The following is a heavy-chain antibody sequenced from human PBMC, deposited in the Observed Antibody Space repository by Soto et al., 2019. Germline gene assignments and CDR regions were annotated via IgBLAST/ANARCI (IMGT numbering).Heavy chain of an antibody. CDR1: GYSFSRYW. V-gene: IGHV5-51*01. Sequence: GESLKISCKGSGYSFSRYWIAWVRQTPGKGLEWMGLIYPGDSDTRYSPSFQGQATISADKSITTAYLQWSSLKASDTAIYYCARDTFSGDSSGPHYWGQGTLVTV. J-gene: IGHJ4*02. D-gene: IGHD3-22*01. CDR2: IYPGDSDT. CDR3: ARDTFSGDSSGPHY.